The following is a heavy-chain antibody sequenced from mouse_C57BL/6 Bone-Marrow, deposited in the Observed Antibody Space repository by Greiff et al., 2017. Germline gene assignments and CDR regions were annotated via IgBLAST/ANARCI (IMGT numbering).Heavy chain of an antibody. CDR3: ARRTTVVPYYFDD. CDR1: GYTFTSYG. J-gene: IGHJ2*01. V-gene: IGHV1-81*01. CDR2: IYPRSGNT. D-gene: IGHD1-1*01. Sequence: QVQLQQSGAELARPGASVKLSCKASGYTFTSYGISWVKQRTGQGLEWIGEIYPRSGNTYYNEKFKGKATLTADKSSSTAYMELRSLTSEDSAVYFCARRTTVVPYYFDDWGQGTTLTVSS.